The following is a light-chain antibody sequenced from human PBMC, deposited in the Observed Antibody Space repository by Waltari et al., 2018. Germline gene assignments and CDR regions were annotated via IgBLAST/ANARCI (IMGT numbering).Light chain of an antibody. CDR1: QSISSY. CDR2: AAS. J-gene: IGKJ4*01. CDR3: QQSYSTPTT. V-gene: IGKV1-39*01. Sequence: DIQMTQSPSSLSASVGDRVTITCRASQSISSYLNWYQQKPGKAPKLLIYAASSLQSGVPSRFSGSGSGTDFTLTISSLKPEDFATYYCQQSYSTPTTFGGGTKVEIK.